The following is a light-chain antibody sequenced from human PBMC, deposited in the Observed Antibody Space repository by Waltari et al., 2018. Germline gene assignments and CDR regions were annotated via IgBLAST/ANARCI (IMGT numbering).Light chain of an antibody. CDR2: EVS. CDR1: SSDVGSYDY. Sequence: QSALTQPPSASGSPGQSVTIPCTGTSSDVGSYDYVSWYQQHPGKAPKLIIYEVSKRPSGVPDRFSGSKSGNTASLTISGLQAEDEADYVCSSYGGSDNLVFGGGTKVTVL. V-gene: IGLV2-8*01. CDR3: SSYGGSDNLV. J-gene: IGLJ2*01.